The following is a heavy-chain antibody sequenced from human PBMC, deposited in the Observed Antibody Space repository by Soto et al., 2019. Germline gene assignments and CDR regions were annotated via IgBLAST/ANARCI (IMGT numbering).Heavy chain of an antibody. V-gene: IGHV1-18*01. CDR1: GYTFTSYG. CDR3: ASYCSGGSCYSGTGY. Sequence: ASVKVSCKASGYTFTSYGISWVRQAPGQGLEWMGWISPYNGNTNYAQKFQGRVTITADKSTSTAYMEMSSLRSEDTAVYYCASYCSGGSCYSGTGYWGQGTLVTVSS. J-gene: IGHJ4*02. D-gene: IGHD2-15*01. CDR2: ISPYNGNT.